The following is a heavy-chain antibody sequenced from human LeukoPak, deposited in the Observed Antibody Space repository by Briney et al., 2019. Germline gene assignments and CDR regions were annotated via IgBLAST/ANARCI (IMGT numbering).Heavy chain of an antibody. D-gene: IGHD6-13*01. V-gene: IGHV3-7*01. J-gene: IGHJ3*02. CDR1: GFTFSSYG. CDR3: ARDIAATDAFDI. Sequence: GGSLRLSCAASGFTFSSYGMHWVRQAPGKGLEWVANIKQDGSEKYYVDSVKGRFTISRDNAKNSLYLQMNSLRAEDTAVYYCARDIAATDAFDIWGQGTMVTVSS. CDR2: IKQDGSEK.